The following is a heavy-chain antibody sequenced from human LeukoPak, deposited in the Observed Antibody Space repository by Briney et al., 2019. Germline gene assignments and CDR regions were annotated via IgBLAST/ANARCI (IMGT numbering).Heavy chain of an antibody. V-gene: IGHV1-2*02. CDR2: INSNSGGT. J-gene: IGHJ4*02. CDR1: GDTFTGYY. CDR3: ARRIAHYDSSGDY. D-gene: IGHD3-22*01. Sequence: ASVKVSCKASGDTFTGYYMHWVRQAPGQGLEWMGWINSNSGGTNYAQEFQGRDTMTRDTSISTAYMELSRLRSDDTAVYYCARRIAHYDSSGDYWGQGTLVTVSS.